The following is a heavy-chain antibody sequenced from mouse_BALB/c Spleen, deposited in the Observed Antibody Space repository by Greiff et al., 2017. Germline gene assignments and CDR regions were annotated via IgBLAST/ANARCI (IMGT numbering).Heavy chain of an antibody. D-gene: IGHD1-1*01. CDR3: AREDYGSSRGFAY. CDR2: INPGSGGT. J-gene: IGHJ3*01. CDR1: GYAFTNYL. V-gene: IGHV1-54*01. Sequence: QVHVKQSGAELVRPGTSVKVSCKASGYAFTNYLIEWVKQRPGQGLEWIGLINPGSGGTNYNEKFKGKATLTADKSSSTAYMQLSSLTSDDSAVYFCAREDYGSSRGFAYWGQGTLVTVSA.